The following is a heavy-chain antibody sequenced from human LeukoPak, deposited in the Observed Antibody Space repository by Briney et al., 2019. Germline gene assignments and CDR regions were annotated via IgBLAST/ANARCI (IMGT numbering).Heavy chain of an antibody. D-gene: IGHD2-2*01. V-gene: IGHV1-2*02. J-gene: IGHJ4*02. CDR2: FNPNSGGT. Sequence: ALVNPSCNASRYTVTRYDTIWGRQSPRQGLKGMGGFNPNSGGTNYAQKFRGRVTMTRDTYISTAYMELSRLRSDDTAVYYCASLSRQLHDYWGQGTLVTVSS. CDR1: RYTVTRYD. CDR3: ASLSRQLHDY.